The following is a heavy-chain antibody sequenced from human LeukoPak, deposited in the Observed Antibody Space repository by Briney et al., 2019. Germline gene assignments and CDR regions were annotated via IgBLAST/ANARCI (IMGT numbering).Heavy chain of an antibody. CDR1: GYTFTGYY. J-gene: IGHJ6*03. Sequence: GASVKVSCKASGYTFTGYYMHWVRQAPGQGLEWMGWINPNSGGTNYAQKFQGRVTMTRDTSISTAYMELSRLRSDDTAVYYCARGFRYYYDSRSSRGYYYYYYMDVWGKGTTVTISS. CDR2: INPNSGGT. CDR3: ARGFRYYYDSRSSRGYYYYYYMDV. V-gene: IGHV1-2*02. D-gene: IGHD3-22*01.